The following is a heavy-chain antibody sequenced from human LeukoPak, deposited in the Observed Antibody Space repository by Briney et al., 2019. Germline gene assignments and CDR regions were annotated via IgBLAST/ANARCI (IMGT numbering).Heavy chain of an antibody. V-gene: IGHV3-7*01. CDR1: GFTFSSYW. CDR2: IKQDGSEK. Sequence: GGSLRLSCAASGFTFSSYWMSWVRQAPGKGLEWVANIKQDGSEKYYVDSVKGRFTISRDNAKNSLYVQMNSLRAEDTAVYYCARDCDSTDYYYGSLDYWGQGTLVTVSS. D-gene: IGHD3-22*01. J-gene: IGHJ4*02. CDR3: ARDCDSTDYYYGSLDY.